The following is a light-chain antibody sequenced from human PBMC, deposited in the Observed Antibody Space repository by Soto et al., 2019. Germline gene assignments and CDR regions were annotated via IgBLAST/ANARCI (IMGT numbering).Light chain of an antibody. J-gene: IGKJ1*01. CDR1: QSVSTY. CDR3: QQYGSSPRT. CDR2: GAS. V-gene: IGKV3-20*01. Sequence: EIVLTQSPGTLSLSPGERATLSCRASQSVSTYLAWYQQKPGQAPRLVIYGASSRATGIPDRFSGSGSGTDFTLIISRLEPEDCAVFYCQQYGSSPRTFGQGTRVEI.